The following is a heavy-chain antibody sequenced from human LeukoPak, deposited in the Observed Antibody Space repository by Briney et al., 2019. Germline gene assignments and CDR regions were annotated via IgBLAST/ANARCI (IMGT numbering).Heavy chain of an antibody. D-gene: IGHD5-12*01. J-gene: IGHJ4*02. CDR3: ARGAMVATYYFDY. CDR1: GGSISSYY. V-gene: IGHV4-59*01. Sequence: KPSETLSLTCTVSGGSISSYYWSWIRQPPGKGLEWIGYIYYSGSTNYNPSLKSRVTISVDTSRNQFSLKLSSVTAADTAVYYCARGAMVATYYFDYWGQGTLVTVSS. CDR2: IYYSGST.